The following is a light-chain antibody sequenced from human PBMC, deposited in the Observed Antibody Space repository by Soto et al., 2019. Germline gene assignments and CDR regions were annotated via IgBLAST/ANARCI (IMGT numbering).Light chain of an antibody. Sequence: AIQMTQSPSSLSASVGDRVTITCRASQGIRNDLDWFQQKPGKAPKLLIYAASNLQSGVPARFSGSGSCPDFTLTISSLQPEDFATYYCLQKYFYPFTFGPGTKVDIK. CDR3: LQKYFYPFT. CDR1: QGIRND. CDR2: AAS. V-gene: IGKV1-6*01. J-gene: IGKJ3*01.